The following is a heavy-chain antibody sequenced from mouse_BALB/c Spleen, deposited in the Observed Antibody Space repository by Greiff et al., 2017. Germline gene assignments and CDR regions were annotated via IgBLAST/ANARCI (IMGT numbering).Heavy chain of an antibody. D-gene: IGHD4-1*02. CDR3: ARYNSAMDY. J-gene: IGHJ4*01. Sequence: DVQLVESGGGLVQPGGSRKLSCAASGFTFSSFGMHWVRQAPEKGLEWVAYISSGSSTIYYADTVKGRFTISRDNPKNTLFLQMTSLRSEDTAMYYCARYNSAMDYWGQGTSVTVSS. V-gene: IGHV5-17*02. CDR1: GFTFSSFG. CDR2: ISSGSSTI.